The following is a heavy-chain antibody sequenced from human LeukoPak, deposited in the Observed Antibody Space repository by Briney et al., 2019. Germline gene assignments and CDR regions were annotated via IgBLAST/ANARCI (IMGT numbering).Heavy chain of an antibody. CDR2: INWNGGRT. CDR1: GFTLDDYG. V-gene: IGHV3-20*04. D-gene: IGHD4-17*01. J-gene: IGHJ4*02. CDR3: AREITTGGN. Sequence: PGGSLRLSCAASGFTLDDYGMSWVRHARGKGEEWASGINWNGGRTVYADCVKGRFTISRDKAKNSVYLQMNSLRAEDTALYYCAREITTGGNWGQGTLVTVSS.